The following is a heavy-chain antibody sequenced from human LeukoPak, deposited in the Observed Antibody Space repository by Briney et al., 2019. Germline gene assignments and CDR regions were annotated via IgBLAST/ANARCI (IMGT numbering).Heavy chain of an antibody. CDR2: ISAYNGNT. CDR1: GYTFTSYG. J-gene: IGHJ6*02. V-gene: IGHV1-18*01. CDR3: ARETGGSSGWYVDYYYYYGMDV. Sequence: ASVKVSCKASGYTFTSYGISWVRQAPGQGLEWMGWISAYNGNTNYAQKLQGRVIMTTDTSTSTAYMELRSLRSDDTAVYYCARETGGSSGWYVDYYYYYGMDVWGQGTTVTVSS. D-gene: IGHD6-19*01.